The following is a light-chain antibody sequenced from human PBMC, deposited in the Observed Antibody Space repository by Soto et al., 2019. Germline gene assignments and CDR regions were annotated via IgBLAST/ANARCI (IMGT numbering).Light chain of an antibody. J-gene: IGKJ1*01. CDR1: QSISSW. V-gene: IGKV1-5*01. Sequence: DIQMTQSPSTLSASEGDRVTITCRASQSISSWLAWYQQKPGKAPKLLTYDASSLESGVPSRFSGSGSGTEFTLTVSSMQPDDSATDYCQQYDTYGTFGQGTKVEIK. CDR3: QQYDTYGT. CDR2: DAS.